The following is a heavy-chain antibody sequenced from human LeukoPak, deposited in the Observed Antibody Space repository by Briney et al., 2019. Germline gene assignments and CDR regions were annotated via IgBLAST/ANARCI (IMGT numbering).Heavy chain of an antibody. CDR2: ISGNSGST. V-gene: IGHV3-23*01. Sequence: GGSLRLSCAASGFTFSNYGLSWARQAPGKGLEWVSAISGNSGSTYYADSVKGRFTISRDNSKNTLYLQMSSLRAEDTAVYYCARGGIGDTGGYYLFVYWGQGTRVTVSS. CDR3: ARGGIGDTGGYYLFVY. D-gene: IGHD3-22*01. J-gene: IGHJ4*02. CDR1: GFTFSNYG.